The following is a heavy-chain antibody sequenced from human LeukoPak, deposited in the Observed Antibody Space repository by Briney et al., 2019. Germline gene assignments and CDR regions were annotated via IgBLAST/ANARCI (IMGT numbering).Heavy chain of an antibody. CDR1: GFTFSSYS. CDR3: AREPAASSLYYYDSSGYDAVDY. J-gene: IGHJ4*02. V-gene: IGHV3-21*01. CDR2: ISSSSSYI. Sequence: PGGSLGLSCAASGFTFSSYSMNWVRQAPGKGLEWVSSISSSSSYIYYADSVKGRFTISRDNAKNSLYLQMNSLRAEDTAVYYCAREPAASSLYYYDSSGYDAVDYWGQGTLVTVSS. D-gene: IGHD3-22*01.